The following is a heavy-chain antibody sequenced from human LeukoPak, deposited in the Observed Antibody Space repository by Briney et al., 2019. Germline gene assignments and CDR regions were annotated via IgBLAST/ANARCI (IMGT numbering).Heavy chain of an antibody. D-gene: IGHD4-11*01. CDR3: AKVHLQIYYYYYMDV. J-gene: IGHJ6*03. CDR1: GFTFSSYG. V-gene: IGHV3-30*18. Sequence: SGGPLRLSCAASGFTFSSYGMHWVRQAPGKGLEWVAVISYDGSNKYYADSVKGRFTISRDNSKNTLYLQMNSLRAEDTAVYYCAKVHLQIYYYYYMDVWGKGTTVTVSS. CDR2: ISYDGSNK.